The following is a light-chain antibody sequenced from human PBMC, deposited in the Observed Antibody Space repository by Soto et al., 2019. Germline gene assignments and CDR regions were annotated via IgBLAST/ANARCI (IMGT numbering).Light chain of an antibody. CDR2: EVT. Sequence: QSALTQPLSASGSPGQSVTISCTGTSNDVGGYNYVSWYQQHAGKAPKLLIYEVTKRPSGVPDRFSGSKSGNTASLTVSGLQADDEADYYCTSYAGSDTLLFGGGTKLTVL. J-gene: IGLJ2*01. CDR1: SNDVGGYNY. CDR3: TSYAGSDTLL. V-gene: IGLV2-8*01.